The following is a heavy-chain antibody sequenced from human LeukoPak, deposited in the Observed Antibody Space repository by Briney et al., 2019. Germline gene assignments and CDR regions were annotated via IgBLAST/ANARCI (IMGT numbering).Heavy chain of an antibody. Sequence: GGSLRLSCAVSGFTVSSNYMSWVRQAPGKGLEWVSVIYSGGSTYYADSVKGRFTISRDNSKNTLYLQMTSLRAEDTAVYYCATDTGHGYFESWGQGTLVTVSS. J-gene: IGHJ4*02. CDR3: ATDTGHGYFES. D-gene: IGHD4-17*01. V-gene: IGHV3-53*01. CDR2: IYSGGST. CDR1: GFTVSSNY.